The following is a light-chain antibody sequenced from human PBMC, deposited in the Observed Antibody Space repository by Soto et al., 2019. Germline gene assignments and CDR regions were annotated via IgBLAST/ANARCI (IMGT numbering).Light chain of an antibody. J-gene: IGLJ1*01. CDR3: SSYTSSSTLPYA. Sequence: QSVLTQPASMAGSPGQSITISCTGTSSDVGGYNYVSWYQQHPGKAPKLMIYDVSNRPSGVSNRFSGSKSGNTASLTISGLQAEDEADYYCSSYTSSSTLPYAFGTGTKVTVL. CDR2: DVS. CDR1: SSDVGGYNY. V-gene: IGLV2-14*01.